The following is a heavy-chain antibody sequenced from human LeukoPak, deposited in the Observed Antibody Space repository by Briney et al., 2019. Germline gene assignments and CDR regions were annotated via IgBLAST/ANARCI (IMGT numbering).Heavy chain of an antibody. V-gene: IGHV3-74*01. CDR1: GSTFNRYW. CDR2: INSDGSTT. J-gene: IGHJ4*02. D-gene: IGHD2/OR15-2a*01. CDR3: ARGRGTIYMFDY. Sequence: GGSLRLSCAASGSTFNRYWMHWVRQAPGKGLVWVSRINSDGSTTTYADSVKGRFTISRDNAKNTLYLQMNSLRAEDTAVYYCARGRGTIYMFDYWGQGTLVTVSS.